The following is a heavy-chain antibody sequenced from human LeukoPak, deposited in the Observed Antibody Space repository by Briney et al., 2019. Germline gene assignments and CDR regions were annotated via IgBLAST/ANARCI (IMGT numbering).Heavy chain of an antibody. CDR3: ARDTPRDYQNTYYSDY. CDR2: IIPIFGTA. J-gene: IGHJ4*02. Sequence: ASVTVSCKASGGTFSSYAISWVRQAPGQGLEWMGGIIPIFGTANYAQKFQGRVTITADESTSTAYMELSSLRSEDTAVYYCARDTPRDYQNTYYSDYWGQGTLVTVSS. V-gene: IGHV1-69*13. D-gene: IGHD4-17*01. CDR1: GGTFSSYA.